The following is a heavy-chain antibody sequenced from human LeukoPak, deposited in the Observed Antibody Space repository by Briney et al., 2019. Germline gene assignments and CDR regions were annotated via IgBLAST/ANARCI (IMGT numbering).Heavy chain of an antibody. J-gene: IGHJ4*02. Sequence: PSETLSLTCTVSGGSISSYYWSWIRQPAGKGLEWIGRFYTSGSTSYNPSLKSRVTMSVDTSKNQFSLKLTSVTAADTAVYYCARGGGIAVAAIWGQGTLVTVSS. D-gene: IGHD6-19*01. CDR1: GGSISSYY. CDR2: FYTSGST. CDR3: ARGGGIAVAAI. V-gene: IGHV4-4*07.